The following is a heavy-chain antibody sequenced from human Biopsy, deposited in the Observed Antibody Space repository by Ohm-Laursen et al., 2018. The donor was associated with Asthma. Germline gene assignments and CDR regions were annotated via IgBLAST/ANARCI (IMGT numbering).Heavy chain of an antibody. Sequence: SLRLSCTASGFAVSRDHMFWVRQAPGKGLAWVSVIYSGGTSHTADSARGRFTISRDYSKNTLYHQKHSLRAEDTAVYYCARGDSSNWSHCYFDYWGQGTLVTVSS. D-gene: IGHD3-22*01. CDR2: IYSGGTS. J-gene: IGHJ4*02. CDR1: GFAVSRDH. V-gene: IGHV3-53*01. CDR3: ARGDSSNWSHCYFDY.